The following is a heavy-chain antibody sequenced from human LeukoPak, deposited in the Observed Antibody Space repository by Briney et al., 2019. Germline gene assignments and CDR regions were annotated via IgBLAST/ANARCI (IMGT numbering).Heavy chain of an antibody. V-gene: IGHV4-59*01. Sequence: SETLSLTCTVSGGSISSYYWSWIRQSPGKGLEWIGYVFYGGSTIYSPSLKSRVTISVDTSKNQISLKLTSVTAADTAVFYCARFAGYSRGWHDYWGQGALVTVSS. CDR3: ARFAGYSRGWHDY. J-gene: IGHJ4*02. CDR2: VFYGGST. D-gene: IGHD6-19*01. CDR1: GGSISSYY.